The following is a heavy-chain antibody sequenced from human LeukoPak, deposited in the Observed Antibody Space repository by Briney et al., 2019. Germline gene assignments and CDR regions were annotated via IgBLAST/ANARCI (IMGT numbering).Heavy chain of an antibody. CDR3: ARRITMVRGVTKNWFDP. CDR1: GYTFTSYD. D-gene: IGHD3-10*01. Sequence: GASVKVSCKASGYTFTSYDINWVRQATGQGLEWMGWMNPNSGNTGYAQKFQGRVTMTRNTSISTAYMELSSLRSEDTAVYYCARRITMVRGVTKNWFDPWGQGTLVTVSS. CDR2: MNPNSGNT. V-gene: IGHV1-8*01. J-gene: IGHJ5*02.